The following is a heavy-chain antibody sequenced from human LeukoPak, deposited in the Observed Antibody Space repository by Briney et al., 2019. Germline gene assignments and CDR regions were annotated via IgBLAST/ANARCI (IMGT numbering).Heavy chain of an antibody. D-gene: IGHD3-10*01. CDR3: VRGTPTPGMDY. V-gene: IGHV7-4-1*02. CDR2: IDTTTGNP. J-gene: IGHJ4*02. Sequence: EASVKVSCKASGYTFTSYSMHWVRQAPGQGLEWMGNIDTTTGNPRYAQDFTGRFVFSLDTSVSTAYLQITSLKADDTAAYYCVRGTPTPGMDYWGQETQVTVSS. CDR1: GYTFTSYS.